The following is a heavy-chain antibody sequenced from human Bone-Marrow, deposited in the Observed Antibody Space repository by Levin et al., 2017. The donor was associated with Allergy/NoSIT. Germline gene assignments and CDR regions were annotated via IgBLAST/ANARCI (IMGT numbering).Heavy chain of an antibody. CDR2: ISYSGTT. J-gene: IGHJ3*01. V-gene: IGHV4-59*11. D-gene: IGHD1-26*01. Sequence: KPSETLSLTCTVSGGSISGHFWNWIRQPPGKGLECIGHISYSGTTTYSPSLKSRVTISMDTSKNQFSLKLTSVTAADTAVYYCARGVYPYSGSTGGALDVWGQGTKVTVSS. CDR1: GGSISGHF. CDR3: ARGVYPYSGSTGGALDV.